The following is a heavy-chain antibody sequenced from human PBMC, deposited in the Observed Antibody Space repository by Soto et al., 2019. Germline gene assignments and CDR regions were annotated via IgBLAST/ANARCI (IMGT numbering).Heavy chain of an antibody. CDR1: GGSISSGGYY. CDR3: ARDPTDWQLVGFFDI. CDR2: IYYSGST. D-gene: IGHD6-6*01. J-gene: IGHJ3*02. Sequence: QVQLQESGPGLVKPSQTLSLTCTVSGGSISSGGYYWSWIRQHPGKGLEWIGYIYYSGSTYYNPSLKSRVTISVDTSKNQFSLKLSSVTAADTAVYYCARDPTDWQLVGFFDIWGQGTMVTVSS. V-gene: IGHV4-31*03.